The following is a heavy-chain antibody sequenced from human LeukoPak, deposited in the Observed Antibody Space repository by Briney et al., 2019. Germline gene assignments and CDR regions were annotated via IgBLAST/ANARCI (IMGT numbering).Heavy chain of an antibody. V-gene: IGHV3-21*01. J-gene: IGHJ3*01. D-gene: IGHD6-6*01. CDR2: ISSTSTYI. Sequence: GGSLRLSCAASGFTFSSYTMNWVRLAPGKGLEWVSSISSTSTYIYYADSVKGRFTISRDNAKNSLYLQMNSLRAEDTAVYYCARDLRQLVRGAAFDVWGQGTMVTVSS. CDR1: GFTFSSYT. CDR3: ARDLRQLVRGAAFDV.